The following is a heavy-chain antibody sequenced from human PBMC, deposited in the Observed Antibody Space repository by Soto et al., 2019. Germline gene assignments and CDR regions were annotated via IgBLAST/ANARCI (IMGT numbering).Heavy chain of an antibody. V-gene: IGHV4-4*07. CDR2: IYTSGST. CDR3: ARVRGEMATVAFDP. J-gene: IGHJ5*02. Sequence: SEPLSLTCTVSGGSISSYYWSWIRQPAGKGLEWIGRIYTSGSTNYNPSLKSRVTMSVDTSKNQFSLKLSSVTAADTAVYYCARVRGEMATVAFDPWGQGTLVTVSS. D-gene: IGHD4-4*01. CDR1: GGSISSYY.